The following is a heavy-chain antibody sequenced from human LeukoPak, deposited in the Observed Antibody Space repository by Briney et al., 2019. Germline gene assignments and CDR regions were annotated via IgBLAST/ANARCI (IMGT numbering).Heavy chain of an antibody. D-gene: IGHD5-24*01. J-gene: IGHJ4*02. CDR1: GGTFSSYA. CDR2: TIPTLGIA. V-gene: IGHV1-69*04. CDR3: ARGVWTEMATITDYFDY. Sequence: GASVKVSCKASGGTFSSYAISWVRQAPGQGLERMGRTIPTLGIANYAQKFQGRVTITADKSTSTDYMELSSLRSEDTAVYYCARGVWTEMATITDYFDYWGQGTLVTVSS.